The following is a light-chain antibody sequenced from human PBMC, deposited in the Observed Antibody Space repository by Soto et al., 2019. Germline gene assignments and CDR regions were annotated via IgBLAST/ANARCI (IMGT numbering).Light chain of an antibody. CDR3: QRCGSPLP. CDR1: QSVDSSY. V-gene: IGKV3-20*01. CDR2: GAS. Sequence: EIVLTQSPGTLSLSPGERATLSCRASQSVDSSYLAWYQQKPGQAPRLLIYGASSRATGIPDRFSGSGSGTDFALTISRLEPEDFAVYYCQRCGSPLPFGPGTKVDIK. J-gene: IGKJ3*01.